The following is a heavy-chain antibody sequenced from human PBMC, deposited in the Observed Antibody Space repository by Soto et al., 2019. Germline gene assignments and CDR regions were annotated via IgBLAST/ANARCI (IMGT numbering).Heavy chain of an antibody. D-gene: IGHD5-12*01. CDR2: IFSNDEK. Sequence: QVTLKESGPVLVKPTETLTLTCTVSGFSLSNARMGVSWIRQPPGKALEWLAHIFSNDEKSYSTSLKSRLTSSKESSKNQVVLNMTNMDPVDTATYYCARILEAMATITVFDYWGQGTLVTVSS. CDR3: ARILEAMATITVFDY. CDR1: GFSLSNARMG. V-gene: IGHV2-26*01. J-gene: IGHJ4*02.